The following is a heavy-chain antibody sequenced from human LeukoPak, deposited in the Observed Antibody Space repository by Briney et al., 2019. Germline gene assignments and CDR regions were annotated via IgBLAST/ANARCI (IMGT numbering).Heavy chain of an antibody. V-gene: IGHV1-69*13. Sequence: GASVKVSCKASGGTFSSYAISWVRQAPGRGLEWMGGFIPIFGTANYAQKFQGRVTITADESTSTAYMELSSLRSEDTAVYYCARDLVDTATPYYFDYWGQGTLVTVSS. CDR2: FIPIFGTA. J-gene: IGHJ4*02. CDR1: GGTFSSYA. D-gene: IGHD5-18*01. CDR3: ARDLVDTATPYYFDY.